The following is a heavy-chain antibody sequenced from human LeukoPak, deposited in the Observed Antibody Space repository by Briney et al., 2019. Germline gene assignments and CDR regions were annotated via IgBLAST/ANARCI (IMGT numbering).Heavy chain of an antibody. CDR2: ISAYNGNT. Sequence: ASVKVSCKASGYTFTSYGISWVRQAPGQGLEWMGWISAYNGNTNYAQKLQGRVTMTTDTSTSTAYMELRSLRSDDTAVYYCAGSLGGYYDSCGYFDIWGQGTMVTVSS. D-gene: IGHD3-22*01. CDR3: AGSLGGYYDSCGYFDI. V-gene: IGHV1-18*01. J-gene: IGHJ3*02. CDR1: GYTFTSYG.